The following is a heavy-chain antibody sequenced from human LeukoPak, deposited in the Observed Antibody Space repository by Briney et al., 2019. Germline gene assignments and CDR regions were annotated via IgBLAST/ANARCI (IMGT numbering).Heavy chain of an antibody. CDR2: ISGSGDST. D-gene: IGHD3-22*01. V-gene: IGHV3-23*01. CDR3: ARAPYDSLKFHFDY. Sequence: LSGGPLKLSCAASGFTFKSYAMSWVRQAPGKGLEWVSGISGSGDSTYYADSVKGRFTISRDNSKNTLYLQMNSLRAEDTALYYCARAPYDSLKFHFDYWGQGSLVSVSS. CDR1: GFTFKSYA. J-gene: IGHJ4*02.